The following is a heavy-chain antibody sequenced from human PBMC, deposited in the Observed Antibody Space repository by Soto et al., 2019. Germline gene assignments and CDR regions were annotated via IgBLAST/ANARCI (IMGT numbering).Heavy chain of an antibody. D-gene: IGHD3-22*01. Sequence: LSLTCSVSGGSIGSTYYYWGWIRQPPGKGLEWIGSIYYSGSTYYNPSLKRRVTISVDTSKNQFSLKLASVTAADTAVYYCARHGQEYSGYYEYFFDYWGQGTLVTVSS. V-gene: IGHV4-39*01. CDR3: ARHGQEYSGYYEYFFDY. J-gene: IGHJ4*02. CDR2: IYYSGST. CDR1: GGSIGSTYYY.